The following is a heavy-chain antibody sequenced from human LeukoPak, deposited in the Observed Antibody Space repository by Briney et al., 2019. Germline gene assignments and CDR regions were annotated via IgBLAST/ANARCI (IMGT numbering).Heavy chain of an antibody. CDR3: ARDAPQVPAAGVLAS. CDR2: MYSRGDT. J-gene: IGHJ5*02. CDR1: GFTVSDNY. D-gene: IGHD6-13*01. Sequence: GGSLRLSCAASGFTVSDNYMSWVRQASGKGLEWVSVMYSRGDTYYADSVKGRFTFSRDISKNMLYLQMNGLRPEDTAMYYCARDAPQVPAAGVLASWGQGTLVTVSS. V-gene: IGHV3-53*01.